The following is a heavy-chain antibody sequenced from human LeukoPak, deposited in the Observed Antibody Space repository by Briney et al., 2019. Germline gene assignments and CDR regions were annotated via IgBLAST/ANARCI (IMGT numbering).Heavy chain of an antibody. Sequence: GASVKVSCKASGGTFSSYAISWVRQAPGQGLEWMGGIIPIFGTANYAQKFQGRVTITADESTSTAYMELSSLRSEDTAVYYCARGVLIGYSSGWYDYWGQGTLVTVSS. CDR3: ARGVLIGYSSGWYDY. V-gene: IGHV1-69*13. CDR2: IIPIFGTA. J-gene: IGHJ4*02. CDR1: GGTFSSYA. D-gene: IGHD6-19*01.